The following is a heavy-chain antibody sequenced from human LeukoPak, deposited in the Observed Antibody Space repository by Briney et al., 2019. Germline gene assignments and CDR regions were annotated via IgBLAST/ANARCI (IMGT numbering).Heavy chain of an antibody. CDR2: ISSSGSTI. Sequence: GGSLRLSCVASGFTFSSYEMNWVRQAPGKGLEWVSYISSSGSTIYYADSVKGRFTISRDNAKNSLYLQMNSLRAEDTAVYYCAREEVSGLMYYYMDVWGKGTTVTVSS. V-gene: IGHV3-48*03. J-gene: IGHJ6*03. D-gene: IGHD2-8*01. CDR1: GFTFSSYE. CDR3: AREEVSGLMYYYMDV.